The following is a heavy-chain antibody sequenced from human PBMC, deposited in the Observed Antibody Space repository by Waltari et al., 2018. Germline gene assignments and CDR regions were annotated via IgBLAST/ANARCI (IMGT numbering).Heavy chain of an antibody. CDR3: ARGSNWGSDWYFDL. CDR1: GYSFTSYW. J-gene: IGHJ2*01. Sequence: EVQLVQSGAEVKKTGESLKISCKGSGYSFTSYWTGWGGQMPGKGLEWLGMIYPGDSVTRYSPSFQGHVTISADKSISTAYLQWSSLKASDTAMYYCARGSNWGSDWYFDLWGRGTLVTVSS. D-gene: IGHD7-27*01. V-gene: IGHV5-51*03. CDR2: IYPGDSVT.